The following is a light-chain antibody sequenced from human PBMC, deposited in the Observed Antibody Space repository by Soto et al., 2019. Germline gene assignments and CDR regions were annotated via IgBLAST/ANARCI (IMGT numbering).Light chain of an antibody. Sequence: AIQLTQSPSSLSASVGDRVTITCRASLGISSYLAWYQQQPGKAPKLLIYAASTLQRGVPSRFSGSGSGTDFTLTISSLQPEDFATYYCLQDYNYPQTFGQGTRWIS. CDR3: LQDYNYPQT. CDR2: AAS. J-gene: IGKJ1*01. CDR1: LGISSY. V-gene: IGKV1-6*01.